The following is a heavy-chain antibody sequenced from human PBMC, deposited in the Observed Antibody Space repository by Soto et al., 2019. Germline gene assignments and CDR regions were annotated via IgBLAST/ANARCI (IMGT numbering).Heavy chain of an antibody. Sequence: QVQLVESGGGVVQPGRSLRLSCAASGFTFSSYGMHWVSQAPGKGLEWVAVIWYDGSNKYYADSVKGRFTISRDNSKNTLYLQMNSLRAEDTAVYYCAREHDYGDVMLYYWGQGTLVTVSS. V-gene: IGHV3-33*01. CDR2: IWYDGSNK. D-gene: IGHD4-17*01. CDR1: GFTFSSYG. J-gene: IGHJ4*02. CDR3: AREHDYGDVMLYY.